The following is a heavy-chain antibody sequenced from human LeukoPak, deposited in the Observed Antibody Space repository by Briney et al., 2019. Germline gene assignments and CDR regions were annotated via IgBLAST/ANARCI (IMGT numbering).Heavy chain of an antibody. CDR2: INHSGST. CDR3: ARVSMVRGIVLFDY. V-gene: IGHV4-34*01. J-gene: IGHJ4*02. Sequence: SETLSLTCAVYGGSFSGYYWSWIRQPPGKGLEWIGEINHSGSTNYNPSLKSRVTISVDTSKNQFSLKLSSVTAADTAVYYCARVSMVRGIVLFDYWGQGTLVTVSS. CDR1: GGSFSGYY. D-gene: IGHD3-10*01.